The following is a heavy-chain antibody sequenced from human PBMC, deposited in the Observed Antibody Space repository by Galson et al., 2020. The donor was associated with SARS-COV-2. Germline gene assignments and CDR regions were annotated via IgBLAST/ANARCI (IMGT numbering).Heavy chain of an antibody. D-gene: IGHD3-16*02. CDR1: GGSISSYY. V-gene: IGHV4-59*12. Sequence: ASETLSLTCTVSGGSISSYYWSWIRQPPGKGLEWIGYIYYSGSTNYNPSLKSRVTISVDTSKNQFSLKLSSVTAADTAVYYCASEGLRLGELSLYAFDIWGQGTMVTVSS. CDR2: IYYSGST. J-gene: IGHJ3*02. CDR3: ASEGLRLGELSLYAFDI.